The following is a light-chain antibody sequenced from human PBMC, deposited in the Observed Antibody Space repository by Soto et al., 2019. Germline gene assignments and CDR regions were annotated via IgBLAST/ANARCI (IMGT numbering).Light chain of an antibody. CDR2: EVS. CDR1: SSDVGGYNY. V-gene: IGLV2-8*01. Sequence: QSALTQPPSASGSPGQSVTISCTGTSSDVGGYNYVSWYQQHPGKAPNLMIYEVSERPSGVPDRFSGSKSGNTASLTVSGLQAEDEADYYCSSYAGSNNVIFGGGTQLTVL. CDR3: SSYAGSNNVI. J-gene: IGLJ2*01.